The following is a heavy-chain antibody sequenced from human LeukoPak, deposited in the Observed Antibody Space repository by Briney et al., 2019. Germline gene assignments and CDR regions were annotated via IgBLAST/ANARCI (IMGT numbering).Heavy chain of an antibody. V-gene: IGHV3-23*01. J-gene: IGHJ4*02. CDR3: AKDHGGPYYYDSSGYH. CDR2: ISGSGGST. Sequence: PGGSLRLSCAASGFTFSSYAMSWVRQAPGKGLEWVSAISGSGGSTYYADSVKGRFTISRDNSKNTLYLQMNSLRAEDTAVYYCAKDHGGPYYYDSSGYHWGQGTLVTVSS. D-gene: IGHD3-22*01. CDR1: GFTFSSYA.